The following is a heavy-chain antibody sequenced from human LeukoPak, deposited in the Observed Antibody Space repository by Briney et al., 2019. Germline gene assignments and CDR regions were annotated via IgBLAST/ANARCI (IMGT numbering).Heavy chain of an antibody. V-gene: IGHV3-21*01. Sequence: GGSLRLSCAGSGFTFSNYNMNWVRQAPGKAMEWVSSITSSGTYTFYADSVKGRFTISRDNSKNTLYLQMNSLRAEDTAVYYCAKGGYYDSSGYPSDYWGQGTLVTVSS. CDR1: GFTFSNYN. J-gene: IGHJ4*02. CDR3: AKGGYYDSSGYPSDY. CDR2: ITSSGTYT. D-gene: IGHD3-22*01.